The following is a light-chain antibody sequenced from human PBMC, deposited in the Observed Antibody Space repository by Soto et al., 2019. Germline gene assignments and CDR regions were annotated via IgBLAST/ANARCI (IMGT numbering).Light chain of an antibody. J-gene: IGKJ2*01. CDR2: GAS. Sequence: EVVLTQSPGTLSLSPGEGATLSCRASHNISSTYLDWYQQKPGQAPRLLIYGASSRATGIPDRFSGSGSGTDFTLTVSRLEPEDFAVFYCQHYGSSMYTFGQGTRLDIK. CDR1: HNISSTY. V-gene: IGKV3-20*01. CDR3: QHYGSSMYT.